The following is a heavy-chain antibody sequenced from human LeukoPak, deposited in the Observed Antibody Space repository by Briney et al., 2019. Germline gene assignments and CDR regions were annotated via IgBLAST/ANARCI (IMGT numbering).Heavy chain of an antibody. CDR2: MNPNSGNT. CDR1: GGTFSSYA. J-gene: IGHJ4*02. Sequence: GASVKVSCKASGGTFSSYAISWVRQATGQGLEWMGWMNPNSGNTGYAQKFQGRVAMTRNTSISTAYMELSSLRSEDTAVYYCARGRAARPTDYWGQGTLVTVSS. V-gene: IGHV1-8*02. D-gene: IGHD6-6*01. CDR3: ARGRAARPTDY.